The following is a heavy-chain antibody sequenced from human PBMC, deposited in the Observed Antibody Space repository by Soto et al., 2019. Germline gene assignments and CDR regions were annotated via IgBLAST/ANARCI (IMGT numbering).Heavy chain of an antibody. Sequence: EVQLVESGGGRVKPGGSLRLSCAASGFTCSSYSINWLRQAPGKGLDWVSSISSRSSYIYYADSVKGRFTISSDNAKNPRDQQMKRLRAEDTAEYDCARGRPPVRFAIVGVPAEKGWIGHDAWDIWRQGIMVTVSS. D-gene: IGHD2-2*01. CDR3: ARGRPPVRFAIVGVPAEKGWIGHDAWDI. J-gene: IGHJ3*02. CDR1: GFTCSSYS. CDR2: ISSRSSYI. V-gene: IGHV3-21*01.